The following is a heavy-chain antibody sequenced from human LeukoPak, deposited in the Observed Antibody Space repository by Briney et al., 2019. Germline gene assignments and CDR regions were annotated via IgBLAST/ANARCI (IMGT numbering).Heavy chain of an antibody. CDR1: GFTFSSYA. V-gene: IGHV3-30-3*01. Sequence: GGSLRLSCAASGFTFSSYAMHWVRQAPGKGLEWVAVISYDGSNKYYADSVKGRFTISRDNSKNTLYLQKNSLRAEDTAVYYCVTGAWSFQPDYWGQGTLVTVSS. CDR3: VTGAWSFQPDY. J-gene: IGHJ4*02. D-gene: IGHD2-2*01. CDR2: ISYDGSNK.